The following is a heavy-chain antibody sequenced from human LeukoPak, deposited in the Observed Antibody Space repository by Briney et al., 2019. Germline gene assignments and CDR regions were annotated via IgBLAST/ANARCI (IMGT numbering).Heavy chain of an antibody. Sequence: PGGSLRLSCKGSGYSFTSYWISWVRQMPGKGLEWMGRIGPSDSYTNYSPSFQGHVTISADKSISTAYLQWSSLKASDTAMYYCAIRGGSGAEGSFDYWGQGTLVTVSS. CDR1: GYSFTSYW. CDR3: AIRGGSGAEGSFDY. CDR2: IGPSDSYT. J-gene: IGHJ4*02. V-gene: IGHV5-10-1*01. D-gene: IGHD3-3*01.